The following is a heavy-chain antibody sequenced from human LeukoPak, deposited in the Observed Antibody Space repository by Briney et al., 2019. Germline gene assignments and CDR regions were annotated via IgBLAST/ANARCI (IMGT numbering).Heavy chain of an antibody. D-gene: IGHD1-26*01. Sequence: KPSETLSLTCAVSGASVSGSNYYWGWIRQPPGKGLEWIGNIYSSGSTYYNASLQSRVTISIDTSKNQSSLRLNSVTAADTAMYYCAKSGGYGLIDYWGQGTRVTVSS. CDR2: IYSSGST. CDR1: GASVSGSNYY. V-gene: IGHV4-39*01. J-gene: IGHJ4*02. CDR3: AKSGGYGLIDY.